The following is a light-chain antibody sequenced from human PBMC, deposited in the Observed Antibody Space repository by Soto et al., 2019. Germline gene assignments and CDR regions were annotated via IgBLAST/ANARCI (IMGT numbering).Light chain of an antibody. CDR2: DAS. CDR1: QSVSSRR. J-gene: IGKJ5*01. Sequence: EIVLTQSPATLSLSPGERATISCRASQSVSSRRLGWYQQKPGQAPRLLIYDASGRVTGSPARFSGSGSGTDFTLIISRLEPEDFAVYYCQQYSSSPFTFGQGTRLEIK. CDR3: QQYSSSPFT. V-gene: IGKV3-20*01.